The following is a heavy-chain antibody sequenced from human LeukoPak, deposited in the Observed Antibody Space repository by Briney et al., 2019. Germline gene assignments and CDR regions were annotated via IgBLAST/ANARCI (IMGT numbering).Heavy chain of an antibody. Sequence: GGSLRLSCAASGFTFSSYSMSWVRQAPGKGLEWVSAISGSGGSTYYADSVKGRFTISRDNSKNMLKLQMSSPRAETTTAYYCAKRSGDYGGQGTLVTVS. CDR2: ISGSGGST. J-gene: IGHJ4*02. D-gene: IGHD3-10*01. V-gene: IGHV3-23*01. CDR1: GFTFSSYS. CDR3: AKRSGDY.